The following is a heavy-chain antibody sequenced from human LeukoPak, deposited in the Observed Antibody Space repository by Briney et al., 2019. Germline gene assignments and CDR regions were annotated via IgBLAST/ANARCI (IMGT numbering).Heavy chain of an antibody. V-gene: IGHV4-4*02. D-gene: IGHD2-15*01. CDR2: IFHSGIT. CDR3: ASPSGASTW. Sequence: SETLSLTCAVSGASICSGSWWSWVRQPPGKGLEWIGDIFHSGITNYNPSLKSRVTISIDKSKNQFSLKLTSVTAADTAVYYCASPSGASTWWGQGSLVTVSS. J-gene: IGHJ4*02. CDR1: GASICSGSW.